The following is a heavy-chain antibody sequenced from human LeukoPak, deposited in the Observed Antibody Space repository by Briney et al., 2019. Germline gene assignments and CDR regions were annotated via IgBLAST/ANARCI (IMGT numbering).Heavy chain of an antibody. V-gene: IGHV4-39*01. CDR3: AGQNVLLWFGEG. CDR1: GGSISSSSYY. Sequence: SETLSLTCTVSGGSISSSSYYWGWIRQPPGKGLEWIGSIYYSGSTYYNPSLKSRVTISVDTSKNQFSLKLSSVTAADTAVYYCAGQNVLLWFGEGWGQGTLVTVSS. J-gene: IGHJ4*02. CDR2: IYYSGST. D-gene: IGHD3-10*01.